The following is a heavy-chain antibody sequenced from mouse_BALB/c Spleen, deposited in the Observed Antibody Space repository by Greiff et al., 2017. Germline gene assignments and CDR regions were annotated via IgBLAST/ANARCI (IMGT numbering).Heavy chain of an antibody. J-gene: IGHJ1*01. CDR2: IRNKANGYTT. CDR3: ARDKATVVPGPYFDV. CDR1: GFTFTDYY. D-gene: IGHD1-1*01. V-gene: IGHV7-3*02. Sequence: EVKLVESGGGLVQPGGSLRLSFATSGFTFTDYYMSWVRQPPGKALEWLGFIRNKANGYTTEYSASVKGRFTISRDNSQSILYLQMNTLRAEDSATYYCARDKATVVPGPYFDVWGAGTTVTVSS.